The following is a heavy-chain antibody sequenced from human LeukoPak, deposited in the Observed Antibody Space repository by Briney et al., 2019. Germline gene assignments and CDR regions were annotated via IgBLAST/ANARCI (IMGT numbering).Heavy chain of an antibody. J-gene: IGHJ5*02. CDR3: ARAKNYYGSGRYYRYNWFDP. V-gene: IGHV4-34*01. CDR2: INHSGST. CDR1: GGSFSGYY. Sequence: PSETLSLTCAVYGGSFSGYYWSWIRQPPGKGLEWIGEINHSGSTNYNPSLKSRVTISVDTSKNQFSLKLSSVTAADTAVYYCARAKNYYGSGRYYRYNWFDPWGQGTLVTVSS. D-gene: IGHD3-10*01.